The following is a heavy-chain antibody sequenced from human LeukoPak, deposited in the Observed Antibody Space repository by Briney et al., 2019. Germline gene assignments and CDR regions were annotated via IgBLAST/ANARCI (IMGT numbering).Heavy chain of an antibody. Sequence: SETLSLTCTVSGGSISSYYWSWIRQPPGKGLEWIGYIYYGGSTNYNPSLKSRVTISVDTSKNQFSLKLSSVTAADTAVYYCARAAGYYVAFDIWGQGTMVTVSS. D-gene: IGHD3-22*01. CDR2: IYYGGST. J-gene: IGHJ3*02. CDR3: ARAAGYYVAFDI. CDR1: GGSISSYY. V-gene: IGHV4-59*01.